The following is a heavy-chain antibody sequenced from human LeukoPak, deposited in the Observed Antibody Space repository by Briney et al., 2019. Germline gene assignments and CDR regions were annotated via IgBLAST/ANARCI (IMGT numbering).Heavy chain of an antibody. Sequence: SETLSLTCTVSGDSISSGDYYWSWIRQPPGKGLEWIGYIYYSGTTYYNPPLKSRVTISVDTSKNQFSLKLSSVTAADTAVYYCARDLYYDSSGYIFDYWGQGTLVTVSS. CDR2: IYYSGTT. CDR1: GDSISSGDYY. J-gene: IGHJ4*02. D-gene: IGHD3-22*01. CDR3: ARDLYYDSSGYIFDY. V-gene: IGHV4-30-4*01.